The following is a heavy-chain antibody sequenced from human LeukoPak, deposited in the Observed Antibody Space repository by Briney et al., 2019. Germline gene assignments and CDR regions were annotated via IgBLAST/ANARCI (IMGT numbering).Heavy chain of an antibody. CDR3: ARGHYGMGV. CDR2: IWKDGSDK. V-gene: IGHV3-7*04. J-gene: IGHJ6*02. CDR1: GLTLCDWW. Sequence: PGGSLRLSCAVSGLTLCDWWMTGVRQAPEKGLEWVATIWKDGSDKYYVHSVKGRVTISRDNTKNSLSLQMSSLRAEDTAVYYCARGHYGMGVWGQGTTVTVSS.